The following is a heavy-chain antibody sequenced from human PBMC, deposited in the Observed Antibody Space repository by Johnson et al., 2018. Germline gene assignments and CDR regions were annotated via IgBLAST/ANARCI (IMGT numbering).Heavy chain of an antibody. CDR1: VFTVSSNY. J-gene: IGHJ6*02. D-gene: IGHD2-21*02. Sequence: EVQLVETGGGLVQPGGSLRLSCAASVFTVSSNYMSEVRQAPGKGLEWVSAIGTAVDAYYHGSLTGRVPISRQNAKNSLFLQMNSLGAEDTAVYYCVRLWLLEGNYYYYYGMDVWGQGTTVTVSS. V-gene: IGHV3-13*01. CDR3: VRLWLLEGNYYYYYGMDV. CDR2: IGTAVDA.